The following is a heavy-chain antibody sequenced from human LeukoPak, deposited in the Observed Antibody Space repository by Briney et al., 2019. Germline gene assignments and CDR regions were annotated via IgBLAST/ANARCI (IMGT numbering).Heavy chain of an antibody. CDR3: ARHYSGDSGSGSPEPSTHFDL. J-gene: IGHJ2*01. CDR2: IYYSGST. Sequence: PSQTLSLTCTVSGGSISSVIYYWTWIRQPPGKGLEWIGYIYYSGSTNYNPSLKSRVTISVDTSKNQFSPKLSSVTAADTAVYYCARHYSGDSGSGSPEPSTHFDLWGRGTLVTVSS. D-gene: IGHD3-10*01. CDR1: GGSISSVIYY. V-gene: IGHV4-61*01.